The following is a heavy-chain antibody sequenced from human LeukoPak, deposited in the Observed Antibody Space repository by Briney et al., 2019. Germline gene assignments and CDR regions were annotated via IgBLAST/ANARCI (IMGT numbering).Heavy chain of an antibody. CDR3: ARVGGWPLDAFDI. J-gene: IGHJ3*02. CDR1: GFTVSSNY. V-gene: IGHV3-7*01. Sequence: GGSLRLSCAASGFTVSSNYMSWVRQAPGKGLEWVANIKQDGSEKYYVDSVKGRFTISRDNAKNSLYLQMNSLRAEDTAVYYCARVGGWPLDAFDIWGQGTMVTVSS. D-gene: IGHD6-19*01. CDR2: IKQDGSEK.